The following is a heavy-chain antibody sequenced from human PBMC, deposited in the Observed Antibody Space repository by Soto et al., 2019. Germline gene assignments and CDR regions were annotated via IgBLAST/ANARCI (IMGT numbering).Heavy chain of an antibody. V-gene: IGHV3-23*01. CDR2: ISGSGGST. CDR3: AIFISGYGYLDY. D-gene: IGHD5-12*01. Sequence: GGSLRLSCAASGFTFRNYAISWVRQAPGKGLEWVSSISGSGGSTHYADSVKGRFTISRDNSKNTLYLQMSSLRAEDTAVYYCAIFISGYGYLDYWGQGTLVTVSS. CDR1: GFTFRNYA. J-gene: IGHJ4*02.